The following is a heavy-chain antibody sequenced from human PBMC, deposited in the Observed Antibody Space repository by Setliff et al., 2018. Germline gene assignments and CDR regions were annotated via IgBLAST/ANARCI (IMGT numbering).Heavy chain of an antibody. CDR3: ARGAAPTGGYSSGWYVDHYYYYYMDV. Sequence: LRLSCAASGFTFSTYGMHWVRQAPGKGLEWVAVIWYDGSNKYYTDSVKGRFTISRDNSKNTLYLQMNSLRVEDTAVYYCARGAAPTGGYSSGWYVDHYYYYYMDVWGKGTTVTVSS. J-gene: IGHJ6*03. CDR1: GFTFSTYG. D-gene: IGHD6-19*01. CDR2: IWYDGSNK. V-gene: IGHV3-33*01.